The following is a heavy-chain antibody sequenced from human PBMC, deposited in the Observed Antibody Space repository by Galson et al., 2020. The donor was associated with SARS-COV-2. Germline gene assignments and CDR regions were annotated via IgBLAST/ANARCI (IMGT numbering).Heavy chain of an antibody. V-gene: IGHV3-30*04. Sequence: GESLKISCAASGFTFSSYAMHWVRQAPGKGLEWVAVISYDGSNKYYADSVKGRFPISRDNSKNTLYLQMNSLRAEDTAVYYCARTPSGSYYGAFDIWGQGTMVTVSS. CDR2: ISYDGSNK. J-gene: IGHJ3*02. CDR3: ARTPSGSYYGAFDI. D-gene: IGHD1-26*01. CDR1: GFTFSSYA.